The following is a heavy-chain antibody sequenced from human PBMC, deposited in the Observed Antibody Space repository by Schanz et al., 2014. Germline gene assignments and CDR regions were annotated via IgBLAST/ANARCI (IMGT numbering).Heavy chain of an antibody. CDR3: ATSYSSSSYFYVMDV. CDR2: TKAGGRDI. J-gene: IGHJ6*02. CDR1: GFTFSYYS. V-gene: IGHV3-48*04. D-gene: IGHD6-6*01. Sequence: EVQLLESGGGLVQPGGSLRLSCAASGFTFSYYSLNWVRQAPGKGLEWLSYTKAGGRDIHYADSVRGRFTISRDNAKNSLFLQMNSLRAEDTAIYYCATSYSSSSYFYVMDVWGQGTTVTVSS.